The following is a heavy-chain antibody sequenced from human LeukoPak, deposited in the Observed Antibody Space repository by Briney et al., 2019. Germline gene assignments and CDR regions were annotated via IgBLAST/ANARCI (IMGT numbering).Heavy chain of an antibody. CDR1: GGTFSSYA. D-gene: IGHD6-13*01. V-gene: IGHV1-69*06. J-gene: IGHJ4*02. CDR2: IIPIFGTA. CDR3: ARRIAAAGANPYYFDY. Sequence: SVKVSCKASGGTFSSYAISWVRQAPGQGLEWMGGIIPIFGTANYAQKFQGRVTITADKSTSTAYMELSSLRSDDTAVYYCARRIAAAGANPYYFDYWGKGTLVTVSS.